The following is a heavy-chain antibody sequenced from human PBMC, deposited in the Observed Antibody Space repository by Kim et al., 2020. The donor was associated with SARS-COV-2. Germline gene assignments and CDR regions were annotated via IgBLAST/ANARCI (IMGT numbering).Heavy chain of an antibody. CDR3: ARDRGGSYIGDY. D-gene: IGHD1-26*01. CDR1: GFTFSSYA. J-gene: IGHJ4*02. V-gene: IGHV3-30-3*01. Sequence: GGSLRLSCAASGFTFSSYAMHWVRQAPGKGLEWVAVISYDGSNKYYADSVKGRFTISRDNSKNTLYLQMNSLRAEDTAVYYCARDRGGSYIGDYWGQGTLVTVSS. CDR2: ISYDGSNK.